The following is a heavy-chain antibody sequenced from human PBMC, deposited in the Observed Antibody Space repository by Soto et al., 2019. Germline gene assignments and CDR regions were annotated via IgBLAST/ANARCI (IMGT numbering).Heavy chain of an antibody. CDR3: AKDRRDGYFDN. J-gene: IGHJ4*02. V-gene: IGHV3-30*18. Sequence: QVQLVESGGGVVQPGRSLRLSCAASGFTFSSYGMYWVRQAPGKGLECVAYISHDGGNRYSADSVKGRFTIFRDNSKNTLYLQMNSRGSEDGAVYYCAKDRRDGYFDNWGQGTLVTVSS. CDR1: GFTFSSYG. CDR2: ISHDGGNR.